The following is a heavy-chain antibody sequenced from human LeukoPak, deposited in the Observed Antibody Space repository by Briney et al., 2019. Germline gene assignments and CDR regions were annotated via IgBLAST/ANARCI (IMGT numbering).Heavy chain of an antibody. CDR1: GGSFSGYY. CDR3: AKLYYDFWSGLLPLDY. Sequence: ETLSLTCAVYGGSFSGYYWSWVRQAPGKGLEWVSAISGSGGSTYYADSVKGRFTISRDNSKNTLYLQMNSLRAEDTAVYYCAKLYYDFWSGLLPLDYWGQGTLVTVSS. CDR2: ISGSGGST. J-gene: IGHJ4*02. D-gene: IGHD3-3*01. V-gene: IGHV3-23*01.